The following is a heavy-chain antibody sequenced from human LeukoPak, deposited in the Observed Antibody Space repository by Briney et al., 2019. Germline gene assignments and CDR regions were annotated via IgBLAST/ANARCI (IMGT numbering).Heavy chain of an antibody. D-gene: IGHD3-10*01. J-gene: IGHJ4*02. V-gene: IGHV4-59*12. CDR3: ARVRTVYYGSGSYFDY. CDR1: GGSISSYY. Sequence: SETLSLTCTVSGGSISSYYWSWIRQPPGKGLEWIGYIYYSGSPNYNPSLKSRVTISVDTSKNQFSLKLSSVTAADTAVYYCARVRTVYYGSGSYFDYWGQGTLVTVSS. CDR2: IYYSGSP.